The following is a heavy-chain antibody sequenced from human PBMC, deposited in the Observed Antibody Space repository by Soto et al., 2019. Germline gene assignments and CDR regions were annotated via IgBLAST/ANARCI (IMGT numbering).Heavy chain of an antibody. Sequence: SETLSLTCTVSRGSLSNYYWSWIRQPPGKGLEWIGYIFYSGSTNYNPSLKSRVTISVDTSKNQFSLKLSSVTAADTAVYYCARVDCISSRCTFDPWGQGTLVTVSS. CDR2: IFYSGST. J-gene: IGHJ5*02. CDR3: ARVDCISSRCTFDP. D-gene: IGHD2-2*01. V-gene: IGHV4-59*01. CDR1: RGSLSNYY.